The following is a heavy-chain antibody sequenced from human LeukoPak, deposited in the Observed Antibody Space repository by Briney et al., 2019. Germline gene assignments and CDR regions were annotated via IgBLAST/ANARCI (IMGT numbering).Heavy chain of an antibody. V-gene: IGHV4-31*03. J-gene: IGHJ3*02. D-gene: IGHD3-22*01. CDR2: IYYSGST. CDR1: GGSISSGGYY. Sequence: SETLSLTCTVSGGSISSGGYYWSWIRQHPGKGLEWIGYIYYSGSTYYNPALKSRVTISVDTSKHQFSLKLSSVTAADTAVYYCAYDSSGYHRSDAFDIWGQGTMVTVSS. CDR3: AYDSSGYHRSDAFDI.